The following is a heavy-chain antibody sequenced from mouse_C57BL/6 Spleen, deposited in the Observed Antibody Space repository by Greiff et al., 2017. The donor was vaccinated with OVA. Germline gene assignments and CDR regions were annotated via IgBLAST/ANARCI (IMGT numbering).Heavy chain of an antibody. CDR2: IYPGNSDT. CDR1: GYTFTSYW. Sequence: VQLKESGTVLARPGASVKMSCKTSGYTFTSYWLHWGKPRPGQGREWIGAIYPGNSDTSYNQKFKGKAKLTAVPSASTAYMELSSLTNEDSAVYYCTRYYGSSSYDFDYWGQGTTLTVSS. D-gene: IGHD1-1*01. V-gene: IGHV1-5*01. J-gene: IGHJ2*01. CDR3: TRYYGSSSYDFDY.